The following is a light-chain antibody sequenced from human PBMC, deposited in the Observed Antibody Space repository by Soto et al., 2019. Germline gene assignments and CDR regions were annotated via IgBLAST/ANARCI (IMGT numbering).Light chain of an antibody. Sequence: DIHLTQSPSSLSASLGDRVTITCRASQSISTYLNWYQHKPGEAPKLLVYDSSTLQTGVPSRFSGSGFGAEFTLTISGLQPEDFATYYCQQSYSNPTWTFGQGTKVDIK. J-gene: IGKJ1*01. CDR1: QSISTY. V-gene: IGKV1-39*01. CDR2: DSS. CDR3: QQSYSNPTWT.